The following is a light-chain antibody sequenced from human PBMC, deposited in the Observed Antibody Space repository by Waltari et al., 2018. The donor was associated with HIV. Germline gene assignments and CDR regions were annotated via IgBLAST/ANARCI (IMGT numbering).Light chain of an antibody. CDR2: YVS. Sequence: QSALTQPASVSGSPGQSITISCTGTNSDVGGYNYVSWYQQYPGKAPKLMIYYVSNRPSVFSKRFSAAKSGNTASLTISGLQAEDEADYYCSSYTSSSTVVFGGGTKLTVL. CDR1: NSDVGGYNY. V-gene: IGLV2-14*01. CDR3: SSYTSSSTVV. J-gene: IGLJ2*01.